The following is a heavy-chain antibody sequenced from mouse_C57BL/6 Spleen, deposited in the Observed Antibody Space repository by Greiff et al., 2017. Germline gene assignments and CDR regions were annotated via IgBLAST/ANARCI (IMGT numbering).Heavy chain of an antibody. Sequence: QVQLQQSGAELVKPGASVKLSCKASGYTFTSYWMQWVKQRPGQGLEWIGEIDPCDSYTNYNEKFKGKATMTVDTSSSTAYMQLSNLTSEGSAVXYCARVVVLLRLSWFAYWGQGTLVTVSA. J-gene: IGHJ3*01. V-gene: IGHV1-50*01. CDR1: GYTFTSYW. D-gene: IGHD1-1*01. CDR3: ARVVVLLRLSWFAY. CDR2: IDPCDSYT.